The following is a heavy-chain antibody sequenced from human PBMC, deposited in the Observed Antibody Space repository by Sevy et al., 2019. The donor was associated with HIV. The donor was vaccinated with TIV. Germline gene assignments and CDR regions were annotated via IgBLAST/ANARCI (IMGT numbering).Heavy chain of an antibody. CDR3: ARGLSTTLTAAFDY. V-gene: IGHV1-69*13. CDR2: IIPIFGTA. D-gene: IGHD2-2*01. J-gene: IGHJ4*02. Sequence: ASVKVSCKASGGTFSSYAISWVRQAPGQGLEWMGGIIPIFGTANYAQKFQGRVTITADASTSTAYMELSSLRSEDTAVYYCARGLSTTLTAAFDYWGQGTLVTVSS. CDR1: GGTFSSYA.